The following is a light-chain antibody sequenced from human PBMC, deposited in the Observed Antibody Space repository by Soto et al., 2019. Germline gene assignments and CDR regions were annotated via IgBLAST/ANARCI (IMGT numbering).Light chain of an antibody. CDR3: QQYHNWPPQYT. J-gene: IGKJ2*01. V-gene: IGKV3-15*01. CDR1: QTVSSN. Sequence: EIVMTQSPATLSVSPGERVTLSCRASQTVSSNLAWYQQKAGQAPRLLIHGASTRATGVPARFSGSGSGTDLTLTISSLQSEDFAVYYCQQYHNWPPQYTFGQGTKLQIK. CDR2: GAS.